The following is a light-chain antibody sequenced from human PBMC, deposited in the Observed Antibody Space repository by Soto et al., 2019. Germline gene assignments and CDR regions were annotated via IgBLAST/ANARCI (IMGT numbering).Light chain of an antibody. CDR3: YSYAGTYTFV. Sequence: QSALTQPRSVSGSPGQSATISCTGTANDVGGHNYVSWYQQHPGEAPKLLIYDVTERPSGVPDRFSGSKSGNTASLTISGLLTEDEADYYCYSYAGTYTFVFGTGTKLTVL. CDR1: ANDVGGHNY. CDR2: DVT. V-gene: IGLV2-11*01. J-gene: IGLJ1*01.